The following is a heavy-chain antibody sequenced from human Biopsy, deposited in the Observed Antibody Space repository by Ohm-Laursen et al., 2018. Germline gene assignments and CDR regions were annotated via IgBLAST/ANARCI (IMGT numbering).Heavy chain of an antibody. J-gene: IGHJ5*02. D-gene: IGHD3-10*01. V-gene: IGHV3-23*01. CDR2: LSSGGETT. CDR3: AKGRSGGTGHGNWFDP. Sequence: SLRLSCTASEFTFATYAMTWVRQAPGEGLEWVSSLSSGGETTYYADSVKGRFTISRDNSKNTLYLQMSSLRAGDAAVYYCAKGRSGGTGHGNWFDPWGQGTLVIVSS. CDR1: EFTFATYA.